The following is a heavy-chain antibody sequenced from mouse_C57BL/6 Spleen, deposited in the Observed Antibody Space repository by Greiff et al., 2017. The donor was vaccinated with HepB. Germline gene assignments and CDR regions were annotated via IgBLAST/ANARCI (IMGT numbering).Heavy chain of an antibody. CDR1: GFTFSDYG. J-gene: IGHJ4*01. Sequence: EVQLQESGGGLVQPGGSLKLSCAASGFTFSDYGMAWVRQAPRKGPEWVAFISNLAYSIYYADTVTGRFTISRENAKNTLYLEMSSLRSEDTAMYYCARQDDYDVGYAMDYWGQGTSVTVSS. CDR3: ARQDDYDVGYAMDY. CDR2: ISNLAYSI. V-gene: IGHV5-15*01. D-gene: IGHD2-4*01.